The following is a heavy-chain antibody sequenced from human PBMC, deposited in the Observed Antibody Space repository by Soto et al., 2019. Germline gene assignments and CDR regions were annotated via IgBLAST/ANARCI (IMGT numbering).Heavy chain of an antibody. CDR2: ISGNGGTT. Sequence: EVVLLESGGGLVQPVGSLRLSCEVSGVAFSFYSMSWVRQAPGKGLEWVASISGNGGTTYYAASGKGRFTFSRDNSKNTVYLQMNSLRGEDTAVYYCAKDRGGFTSGWEFFDFWGQGTLVTVSS. V-gene: IGHV3-23*01. CDR3: AKDRGGFTSGWEFFDF. CDR1: GVAFSFYS. D-gene: IGHD6-19*01. J-gene: IGHJ4*02.